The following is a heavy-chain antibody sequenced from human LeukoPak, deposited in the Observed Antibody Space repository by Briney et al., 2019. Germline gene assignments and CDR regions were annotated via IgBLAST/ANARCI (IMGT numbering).Heavy chain of an antibody. CDR1: GGSISSYY. CDR3: ARDTGKSGYPDY. V-gene: IGHV4-4*07. Sequence: PSETLSLTCTLSGGSISSYYWSWIRQPAGKAPEWIGRIYSSGIINYNPSLKSRVTMSLDNSKNQHYLKLSYVTAADTAVYYCARDTGKSGYPDYWGQGTLVTVSS. D-gene: IGHD3-3*01. CDR2: IYSSGII. J-gene: IGHJ4*02.